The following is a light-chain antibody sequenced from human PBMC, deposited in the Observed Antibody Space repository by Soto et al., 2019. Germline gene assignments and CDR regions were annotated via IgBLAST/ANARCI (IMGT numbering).Light chain of an antibody. J-gene: IGKJ3*01. CDR3: QQYVSKTT. CDR1: QTINNN. Sequence: VMTQAPATLSVSPGERATLSCRASQTINNNVAWYQLKDGQVPRLVIYGASTRATDIPARFSGSGSGTEFTLTISSLQSEDFAEYHCQQYVSKTTFGPGTKVDIK. V-gene: IGKV3-15*01. CDR2: GAS.